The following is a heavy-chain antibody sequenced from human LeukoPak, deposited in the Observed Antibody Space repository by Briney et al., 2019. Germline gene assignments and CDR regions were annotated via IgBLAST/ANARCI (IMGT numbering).Heavy chain of an antibody. Sequence: GSSVKVSCKASGGTFSSYAISWVRQAPGQGLEWMGGIIPIFGTANYAQKFQGSVTITTDESTSTAYMELSSLRSEDTAVYYCAKAVAGLQRAFDIWGQGTMFTVSS. CDR3: AKAVAGLQRAFDI. J-gene: IGHJ3*02. D-gene: IGHD6-19*01. CDR1: GGTFSSYA. V-gene: IGHV1-69*05. CDR2: IIPIFGTA.